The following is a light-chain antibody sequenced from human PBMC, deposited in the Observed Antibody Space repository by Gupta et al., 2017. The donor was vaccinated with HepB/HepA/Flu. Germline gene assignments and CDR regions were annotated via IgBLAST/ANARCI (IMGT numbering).Light chain of an antibody. V-gene: IGKV2-30*02. CDR2: EVS. J-gene: IGKJ2*01. CDR3: MQGTHWPYT. Sequence: DVVMTQSPLYLPVALGQPASISCRSSQSVVHLNWFHQRPGQSPRRLIYEVSKRDSGVPDRFSGSGSGTDFTLKISRVEAEDVGIYYCMQGTHWPYTFGQGTKLEI. CDR1: QSVVH.